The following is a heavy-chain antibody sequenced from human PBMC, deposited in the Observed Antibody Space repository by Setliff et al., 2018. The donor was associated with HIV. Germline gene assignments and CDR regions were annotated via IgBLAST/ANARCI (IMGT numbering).Heavy chain of an antibody. CDR1: GFTFSSYT. D-gene: IGHD2-8*01. CDR2: ISSTGRYI. J-gene: IGHJ4*02. V-gene: IGHV3-21*01. Sequence: PGGSLRLSCAASGFTFSSYTMNWVRQAPGKGLEWVSSISSTGRYIYYADSLKGRFTISRDNAKNSLYLQMNSLSAEDTALYYCAKTANLIVLMVYALSWGQGTLVTVSS. CDR3: AKTANLIVLMVYALS.